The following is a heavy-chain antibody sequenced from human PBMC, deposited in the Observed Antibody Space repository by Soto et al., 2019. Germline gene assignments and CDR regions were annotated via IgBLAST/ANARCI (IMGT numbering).Heavy chain of an antibody. J-gene: IGHJ5*02. D-gene: IGHD2-21*02. V-gene: IGHV1-69*13. CDR2: IIPIFGTA. CDR3: ARDRIVVGTAMPDWFDP. CDR1: GGTFSSYS. Sequence: SVKVSCNTSGGTFSSYSISCVRQAPGQGLEWMGGIIPIFGTANYAQKFQGRVTITADESTSTAYMELSSLRAEDTAVYYCARDRIVVGTAMPDWFDPWGQGTLVTVSS.